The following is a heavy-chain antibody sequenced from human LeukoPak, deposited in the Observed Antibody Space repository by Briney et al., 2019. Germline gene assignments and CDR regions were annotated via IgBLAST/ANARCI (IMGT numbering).Heavy chain of an antibody. CDR3: ARLNTHSSSWYWVYYGMDV. V-gene: IGHV4-59*08. Sequence: SETLSLTCTVSGGSIRSYYWSWIRQPPGKGLEWIGYIYYSGSTNYNPSLKSRVTISVDTSKNQFSLKLSSVTAADTAVYYCARLNTHSSSWYWVYYGMDVWGQGTTVTVSS. D-gene: IGHD6-13*01. CDR2: IYYSGST. CDR1: GGSIRSYY. J-gene: IGHJ6*02.